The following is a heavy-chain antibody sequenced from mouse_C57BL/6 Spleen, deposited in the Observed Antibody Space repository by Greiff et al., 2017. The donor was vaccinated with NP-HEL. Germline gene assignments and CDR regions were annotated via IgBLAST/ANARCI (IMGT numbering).Heavy chain of an antibody. CDR1: GFTFSDYY. D-gene: IGHD4-1*01. V-gene: IGHV5-12*01. CDR3: ARQGLGRYFDV. J-gene: IGHJ1*03. Sequence: EVQGVESGGGLVQPGGSLKLSCAASGFTFSDYYMYWVRQTPEKRLEWVAYISNGGGSTYYPDTVKGRFTISRDNAKNTLYLQMSRLKSEDTAMYYCARQGLGRYFDVWGTGTTVTVSS. CDR2: ISNGGGST.